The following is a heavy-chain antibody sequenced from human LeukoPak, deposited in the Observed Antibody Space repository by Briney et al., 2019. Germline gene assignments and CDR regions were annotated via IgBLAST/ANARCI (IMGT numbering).Heavy chain of an antibody. CDR1: GFTFSDYY. D-gene: IGHD3-22*01. CDR3: AREYYYDSSGYYLGYGMDV. CDR2: ISSSGSTI. Sequence: GGSLRLSCAASGFTFSDYYMSWIRQAPGKGLEWVSYISSSGSTIYYADSVKGRFTISRDNAKNSLYLQMNSLRAEDTAVYYCAREYYYDSSGYYLGYGMDVWGQGTTVTVSS. V-gene: IGHV3-11*01. J-gene: IGHJ6*02.